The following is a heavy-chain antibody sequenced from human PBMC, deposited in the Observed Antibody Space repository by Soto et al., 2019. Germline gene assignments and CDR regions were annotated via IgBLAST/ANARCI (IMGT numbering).Heavy chain of an antibody. CDR1: GYSFTSYW. J-gene: IGHJ5*02. Sequence: PGESLKISCKGSGYSFTSYWIGWVRQRPGKGLEWMGIIYPSDSDTRYSPSFQGQVTISADKSITTAYLQWSSLKASDTAMYYCARSGYRSDWYSVDPWGQGTLVTVSS. V-gene: IGHV5-51*01. D-gene: IGHD6-25*01. CDR2: IYPSDSDT. CDR3: ARSGYRSDWYSVDP.